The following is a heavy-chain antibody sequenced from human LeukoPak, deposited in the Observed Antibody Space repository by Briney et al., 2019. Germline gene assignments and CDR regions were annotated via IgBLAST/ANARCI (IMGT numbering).Heavy chain of an antibody. CDR2: ISYDGSNK. CDR3: AKGIAAAGGFDY. V-gene: IGHV3-30*18. J-gene: IGHJ4*02. Sequence: GGSLRLSCAASGFTFSSYGMHWVRQAPGKGLEWVAVISYDGSNKYYADSVKGRFTISRDNSKNTLYLQMNGLRAEDTAVYYCAKGIAAAGGFDYWGQGTLVTVSS. D-gene: IGHD6-13*01. CDR1: GFTFSSYG.